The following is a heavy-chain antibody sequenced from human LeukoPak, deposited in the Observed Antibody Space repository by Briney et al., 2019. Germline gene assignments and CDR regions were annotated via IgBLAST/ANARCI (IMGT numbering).Heavy chain of an antibody. CDR2: IYYSGST. CDR1: DGSISSSNYY. CDR3: ARQSGVYHYFDY. D-gene: IGHD7-27*01. V-gene: IGHV4-39*01. Sequence: SETLSLTCTVSDGSISSSNYYWGWIRQPPGKGLEWIGSIYYSGSTHYNPSLKSRVTISVDTSKSQFSLRLSSVTAADTAVYYCARQSGVYHYFDYWGQGTLVTVSS. J-gene: IGHJ4*02.